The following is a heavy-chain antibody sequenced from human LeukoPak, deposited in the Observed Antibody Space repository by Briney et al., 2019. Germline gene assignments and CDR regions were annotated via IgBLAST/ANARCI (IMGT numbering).Heavy chain of an antibody. V-gene: IGHV1-69*13. CDR3: ASSYDFWSGYLSYIPQRYYYYYCMDV. J-gene: IGHJ6*03. CDR2: IIPIFGTA. Sequence: EASVKVSCKASGGTFSSYAISWVRQAPGQGLEWMGGIIPIFGTANYAQKFQGRVTITADESTSTAYMELSSLRSEDTAVYYCASSYDFWSGYLSYIPQRYYYYYCMDVWGKGTTVTVSS. CDR1: GGTFSSYA. D-gene: IGHD3-3*01.